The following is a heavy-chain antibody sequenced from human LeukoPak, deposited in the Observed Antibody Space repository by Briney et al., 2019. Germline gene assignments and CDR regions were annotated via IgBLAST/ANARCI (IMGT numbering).Heavy chain of an antibody. CDR1: GFTVSSNY. CDR2: IYSGGST. J-gene: IGHJ4*02. CDR3: ASGGPMITFGGVTVH. V-gene: IGHV3-66*01. Sequence: GGSLRLSCAASGFTVSSNYMSWVRQAPGKGLEWVSVIYSGGSTYYADSVKGRFTISRDNSKNTLYLQMNSLRAEDTAVYYCASGGPMITFGGVTVHWGQGTLVTVSS. D-gene: IGHD3-16*02.